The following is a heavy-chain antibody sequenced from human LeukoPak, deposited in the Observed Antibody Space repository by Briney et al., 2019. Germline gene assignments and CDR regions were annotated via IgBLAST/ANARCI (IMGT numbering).Heavy chain of an antibody. V-gene: IGHV1-24*01. CDR2: FDPEDGET. D-gene: IGHD3-22*01. Sequence: GASVKVYCKVSGYTLTELSMHWVRQAPGKGLEWMGGFDPEDGETIYAQKFQGRVTMTEDTSTDTAYMELSSLRSEDTAVYYCATAAYYDSSGYYPIIYYFDYWGQGTLVTVSS. J-gene: IGHJ4*02. CDR1: GYTLTELS. CDR3: ATAAYYDSSGYYPIIYYFDY.